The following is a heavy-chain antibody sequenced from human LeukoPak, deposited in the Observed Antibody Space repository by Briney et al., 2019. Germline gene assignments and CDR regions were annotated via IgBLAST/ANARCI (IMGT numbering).Heavy chain of an antibody. D-gene: IGHD2-8*01. V-gene: IGHV4-59*01. Sequence: PSETLSLTCTVSGGSISDNYWSWIRQSPGKRLEWIGCMDYSGSTNYNPSLESRVTISVDTSKNQLSLKLTSVTAADTAVYYCAREVMVYTIPLNHYYLDVWGRGTTVTVSS. CDR2: MDYSGST. CDR3: AREVMVYTIPLNHYYLDV. J-gene: IGHJ6*03. CDR1: GGSISDNY.